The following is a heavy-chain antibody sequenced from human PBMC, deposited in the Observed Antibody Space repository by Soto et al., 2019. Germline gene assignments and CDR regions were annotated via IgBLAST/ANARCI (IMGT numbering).Heavy chain of an antibody. V-gene: IGHV4-4*07. J-gene: IGHJ6*02. D-gene: IGHD6-13*01. CDR1: GGSISSYY. CDR2: IYTSGST. CDR3: ARGYPIAAAAPYYYGMDV. Sequence: SETLSLTCTVSGGSISSYYWSWIRQPAGKGLEWIGRIYTSGSTNYNPSLKSRVTMSVDTSKNQFSLKLSSVTAADTAVYYCARGYPIAAAAPYYYGMDVWGQGTTVTVSS.